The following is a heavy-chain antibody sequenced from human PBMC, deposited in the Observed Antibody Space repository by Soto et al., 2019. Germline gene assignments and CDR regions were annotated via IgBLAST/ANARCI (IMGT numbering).Heavy chain of an antibody. Sequence: SETLSLTCTVSGGSISSYYWSWIRQPPGKGLEWIGYIYYSGSTNYNPSLKSRVTISVDTSKNQFSLKLSSVTAADTAVYYCASTSGSFDGHDAFDIWGQGTMVTVSS. V-gene: IGHV4-59*01. CDR3: ASTSGSFDGHDAFDI. CDR1: GGSISSYY. J-gene: IGHJ3*02. CDR2: IYYSGST. D-gene: IGHD1-26*01.